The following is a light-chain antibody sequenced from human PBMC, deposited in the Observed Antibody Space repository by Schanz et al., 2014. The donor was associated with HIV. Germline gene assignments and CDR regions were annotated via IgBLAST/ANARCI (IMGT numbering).Light chain of an antibody. CDR3: QQTYNISIT. Sequence: DVHMTQSPSSLSASVGDNVTITCRASQNISTYLNWYQQRPGKTPKLLIYAASNLQSGVPSRFSGSGSGTDFTLIISSLQTEDFASYFCQQTYNISITFGQGTRLEIK. J-gene: IGKJ5*01. CDR2: AAS. V-gene: IGKV1-39*01. CDR1: QNISTY.